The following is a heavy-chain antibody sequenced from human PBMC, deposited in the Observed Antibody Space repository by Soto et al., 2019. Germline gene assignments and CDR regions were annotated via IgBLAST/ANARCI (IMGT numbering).Heavy chain of an antibody. CDR1: GFTFDDFA. V-gene: IGHV3-23*01. CDR2: ISGSTGNT. J-gene: IGHJ4*02. D-gene: IGHD5-18*01. Sequence: GGSLRLSCTGSGFTFDDFAINWFRQAPGEGLEWVSGISGSTGNTYYADSVKGRFTISRDNSKNTVYLQIHSLRAEDTALYYCAKGEDSFGFTRFDYWGQGNLVTVSS. CDR3: AKGEDSFGFTRFDY.